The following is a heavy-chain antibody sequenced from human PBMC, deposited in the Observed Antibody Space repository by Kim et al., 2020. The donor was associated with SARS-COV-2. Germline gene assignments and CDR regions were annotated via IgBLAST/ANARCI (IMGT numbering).Heavy chain of an antibody. V-gene: IGHV3-13*01. Sequence: GGSLRLSCAASGFTFSSYDMHWVRQATGKGLEWVSAIGTAGDTYYPGSVKGRFTISRENAKNSLYLQMNSLGAGDTAVYYCARSLSMAAAGYDYWGQGTLVTVSS. CDR2: IGTAGDT. D-gene: IGHD6-13*01. CDR3: ARSLSMAAAGYDY. CDR1: GFTFSSYD. J-gene: IGHJ4*02.